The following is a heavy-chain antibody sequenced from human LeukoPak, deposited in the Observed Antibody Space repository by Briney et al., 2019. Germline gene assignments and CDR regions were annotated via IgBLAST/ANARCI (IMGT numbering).Heavy chain of an antibody. CDR2: ISGSGGST. V-gene: IGHV3-23*01. Sequence: PGGSLRLSCAASGFTFSSYAMSWVRQAPGKGLEWASAISGSGGSTYYADSVRGRFTISRDNSKNTLYLQMNSLRAEDTAVYYCAKPGWFGELSDYFDYWGQGTLVTVSS. D-gene: IGHD3-10*01. J-gene: IGHJ4*02. CDR3: AKPGWFGELSDYFDY. CDR1: GFTFSSYA.